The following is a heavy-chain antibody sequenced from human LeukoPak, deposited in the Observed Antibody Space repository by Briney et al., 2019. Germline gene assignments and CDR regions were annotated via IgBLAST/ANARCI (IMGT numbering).Heavy chain of an antibody. D-gene: IGHD6-13*01. V-gene: IGHV3-23*01. J-gene: IGHJ1*01. CDR1: GFIFSSHG. CDR2: ISPSGDIT. Sequence: GGSLRLSCAASGFIFSSHGMNWVRQAPGKGLEWVSGISPSGDITYYADSVKGRFTISRDNFKNTLYLQMNSLRAEDTAVYYCAKVKRSYSSSWYGYFQHWGQGTLVTVSS. CDR3: AKVKRSYSSSWYGYFQH.